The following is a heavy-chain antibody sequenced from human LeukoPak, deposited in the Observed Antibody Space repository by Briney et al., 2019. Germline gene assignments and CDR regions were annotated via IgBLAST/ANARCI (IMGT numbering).Heavy chain of an antibody. CDR3: AKYRLFAFEY. D-gene: IGHD2-2*01. J-gene: IGHJ4*02. CDR1: GFSFSNYW. V-gene: IGHV3-7*01. Sequence: GGSLRLSCAASGFSFSNYWMSWVRQAPGKGLEWVANIKEDGSEKGYVDSVKGRFTISRDNTKNSLYLQINSLRAEDTAVYYCAKYRLFAFEYWGQGILVTVSS. CDR2: IKEDGSEK.